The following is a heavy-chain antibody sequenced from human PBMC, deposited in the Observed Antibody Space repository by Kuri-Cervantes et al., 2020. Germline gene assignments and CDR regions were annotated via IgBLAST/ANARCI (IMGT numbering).Heavy chain of an antibody. Sequence: SETLSLTCAVSSYSITSGYYWGWIRQPPGKGLEWIGSIYHSGGTYYNPSLKSRVTISVDTSKNQFSLKLNSVTAADTAVYYCARSPGAVGDFHYWGQGTLVTVSS. V-gene: IGHV4-38-2*01. J-gene: IGHJ4*02. CDR3: ARSPGAVGDFHY. D-gene: IGHD1-26*01. CDR1: SYSITSGYY. CDR2: IYHSGGT.